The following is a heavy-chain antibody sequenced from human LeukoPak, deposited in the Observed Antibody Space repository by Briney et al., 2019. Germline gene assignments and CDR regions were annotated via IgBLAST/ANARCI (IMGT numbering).Heavy chain of an antibody. CDR2: IIPIFGTA. D-gene: IGHD3-10*01. J-gene: IGHJ4*02. CDR1: GYTFTDLY. V-gene: IGHV1-69*13. CDR3: LSGSGSYWWDFDY. Sequence: SVKVSCKASGYTFTDLYMHCVRQAPGQGLEWMGGIIPIFGTANYAQKFQGRVTITADEYTSTAYMELSSLRSEDTAVYYCLSGSGSYWWDFDYWGQGTLVTVSS.